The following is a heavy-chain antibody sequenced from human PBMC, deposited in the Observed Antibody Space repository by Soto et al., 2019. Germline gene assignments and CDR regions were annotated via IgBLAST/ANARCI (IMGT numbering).Heavy chain of an antibody. D-gene: IGHD3-9*01. CDR3: ARDLLGLRYFDWSFDY. J-gene: IGHJ4*02. CDR2: INPSGGSNK. CDR1: GYTFTSYY. Sequence: ASVKVSCKASGYTFTSYYMHWVRQAPGQGLEWMGIINPSGGSNKYYADSVKGRFTISRDNSKNTLYLQMNSLRAEDTAVYYCARDLLGLRYFDWSFDYWGQGTLVTVSS. V-gene: IGHV1-46*04.